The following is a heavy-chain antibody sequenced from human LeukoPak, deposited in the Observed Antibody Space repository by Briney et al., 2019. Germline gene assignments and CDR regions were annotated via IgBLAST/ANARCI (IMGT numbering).Heavy chain of an antibody. J-gene: IGHJ6*03. Sequence: PGGSLRLSCAASGFTVSSNYMSWVRQAPGKGLEWGSVIYSGGSTYYADSVKGRFTISRDHSKNTLYLQMNSLRAEDTAVYYCARTTYGDFVYYYYMDVWGKGTTVTVSS. CDR1: GFTVSSNY. V-gene: IGHV3-53*01. CDR2: IYSGGST. CDR3: ARTTYGDFVYYYYMDV. D-gene: IGHD4-17*01.